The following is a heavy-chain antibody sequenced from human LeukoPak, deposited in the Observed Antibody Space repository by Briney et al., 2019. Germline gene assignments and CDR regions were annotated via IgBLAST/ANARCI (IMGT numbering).Heavy chain of an antibody. J-gene: IGHJ4*02. D-gene: IGHD1-26*01. CDR3: ARGGRGSELDY. CDR2: INHSGST. V-gene: IGHV4-34*01. Sequence: SETLSLTCAVYGGSFSGYYWSWIRQPPGKGLEWIGEINHSGSTNYNPSLKSRVTISVDTSKNQFSLKLSSVTAADTAVYYCARGGRGSELDYWGQGTLVTVSS. CDR1: GGSFSGYY.